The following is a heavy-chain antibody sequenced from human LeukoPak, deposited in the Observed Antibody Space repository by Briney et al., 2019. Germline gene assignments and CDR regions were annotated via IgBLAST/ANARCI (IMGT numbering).Heavy chain of an antibody. CDR2: IASDDGST. Sequence: GGSLRLSCVASGFTFSTYAVSWARQAPGKGLEWVSSIASDDGSTYYADSVKGRFTISRDNSKNTLYLQMNSLRAEDTAVYYCARGAAGTTFDYWGQGTLVTVSS. V-gene: IGHV3-23*01. J-gene: IGHJ4*02. CDR3: ARGAAGTTFDY. CDR1: GFTFSTYA. D-gene: IGHD1-1*01.